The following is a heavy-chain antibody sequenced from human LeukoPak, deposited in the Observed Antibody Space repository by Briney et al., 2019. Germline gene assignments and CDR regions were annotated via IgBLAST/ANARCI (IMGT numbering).Heavy chain of an antibody. CDR3: ASLTLRTVTIDY. CDR2: IYYSGST. CDR1: GGSISSSSYY. D-gene: IGHD4-17*01. V-gene: IGHV4-39*01. Sequence: PSETLSLTCTVSGGSISSSSYYWGWIRQPPGKGLEWIGTIYYSGSTYYNPSLKSRVTIFVDTSKNQFSLKLSSVTAADTAVYYCASLTLRTVTIDYGGQGTLVTVSS. J-gene: IGHJ4*02.